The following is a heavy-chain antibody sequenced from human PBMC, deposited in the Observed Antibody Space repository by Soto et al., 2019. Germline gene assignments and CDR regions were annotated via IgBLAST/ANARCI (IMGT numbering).Heavy chain of an antibody. CDR1: GYSLTRYW. CDR3: AGEAAVADFEFGCSCFDY. V-gene: IGHV5-10-1*01. J-gene: IGHJ4*02. D-gene: IGHD6-19*01. CDR2: IDPSDSYT. Sequence: GECLNSYCKGSGYSLTRYWIRWVRQMPGKGLEWMGRIDPSDSYTNYSPSFQGHVTISADKSISTAYLQWSSLKASDTAMYYCAGEAAVADFEFGCSCFDYWGQGTLVTVSS.